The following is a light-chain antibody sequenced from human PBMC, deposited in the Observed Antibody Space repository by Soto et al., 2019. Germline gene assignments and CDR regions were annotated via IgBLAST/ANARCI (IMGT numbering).Light chain of an antibody. V-gene: IGLV1-44*01. J-gene: IGLJ2*01. CDR3: AAWDDSLSGVV. CDR1: TSNIGSYT. CDR2: SGN. Sequence: QPVLTQPPSASGTPGQSVTISCSGSTSNIGSYTVNWYQQLPGTAPKLLIYSGNQRPSGVPDRFSGSKSGTSASLAISGLQSEDEAHYYCAAWDDSLSGVVFGGGTKLTVL.